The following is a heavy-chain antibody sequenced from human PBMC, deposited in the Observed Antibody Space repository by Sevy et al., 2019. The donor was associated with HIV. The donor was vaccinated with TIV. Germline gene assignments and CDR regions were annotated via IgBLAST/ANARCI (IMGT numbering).Heavy chain of an antibody. D-gene: IGHD3-10*01. CDR3: AKNPGVRSYYYMDV. V-gene: IGHV3-23*01. CDR2: ISGSGGST. CDR1: GFTFSSYA. J-gene: IGHJ6*03. Sequence: GGCLRLSCAASGFTFSSYAMSWVRQAPGKGLEWVSSISGSGGSTYYADSLKGQFTISRDNSKNTLYLQVNSLRVEDTAVYYCAKNPGVRSYYYMDVWGKGTTVTVSS.